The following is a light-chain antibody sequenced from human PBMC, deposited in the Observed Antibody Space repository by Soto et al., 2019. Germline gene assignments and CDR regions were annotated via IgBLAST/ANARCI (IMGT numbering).Light chain of an antibody. V-gene: IGKV3-20*01. Sequence: EVVLTQSPGTLSLSPGETATLSCRASQHLDSNYFSWFQQKPGQPPRVLIFATSTRATGTPRRFTGSGSGTDFTLTISRLEPEDFALYFCQQFTDSPPEYTFGLGTKLEIK. CDR3: QQFTDSPPEYT. J-gene: IGKJ2*01. CDR2: ATS. CDR1: QHLDSNY.